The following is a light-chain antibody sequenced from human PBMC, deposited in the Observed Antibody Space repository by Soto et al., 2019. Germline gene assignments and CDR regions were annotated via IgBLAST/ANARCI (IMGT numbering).Light chain of an antibody. Sequence: QSALTQPPSASGSPGQSVTISCTGTSSDVGGYNYVSWYQQHPGKAPKVMIYEVNKRPSGVPDRFSGSKSGNTASLTVSGLQAEDEADYYCSSYAGSSTWVFGGGTKLTVL. CDR1: SSDVGGYNY. V-gene: IGLV2-8*01. CDR2: EVN. CDR3: SSYAGSSTWV. J-gene: IGLJ3*02.